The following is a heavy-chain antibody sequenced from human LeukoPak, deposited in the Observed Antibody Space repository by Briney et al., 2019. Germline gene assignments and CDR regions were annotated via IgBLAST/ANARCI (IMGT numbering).Heavy chain of an antibody. D-gene: IGHD3-22*01. J-gene: IGHJ4*02. Sequence: GASVKVSCKVSGYTLTELSMHWVRQAPGKGLEWMGGFDPEDGETIYAQKLQGRVTMTTDTSTSTAYMELRSLRSDDTAVYYCARPPLSDSSGLPNRGAPYFDYWGQGTLVTVSS. CDR1: GYTLTELS. V-gene: IGHV1-24*01. CDR2: FDPEDGET. CDR3: ARPPLSDSSGLPNRGAPYFDY.